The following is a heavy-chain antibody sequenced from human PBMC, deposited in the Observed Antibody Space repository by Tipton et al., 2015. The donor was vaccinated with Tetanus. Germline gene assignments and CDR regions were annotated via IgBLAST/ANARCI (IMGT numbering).Heavy chain of an antibody. CDR1: GTSVRSFY. D-gene: IGHD6-13*01. J-gene: IGHJ4*02. CDR2: SYYVGSP. Sequence: TLSLTCSVSGTSVRSFYWSWIRQSPGKAPEWIGYSYYVGSPNHNPSLKSRVTISVDTSKNQFSLKLSSVTAADTAVYYCARAGGGSWGNFDYWGQGTLVTVSS. CDR3: ARAGGGSWGNFDY. V-gene: IGHV4-59*02.